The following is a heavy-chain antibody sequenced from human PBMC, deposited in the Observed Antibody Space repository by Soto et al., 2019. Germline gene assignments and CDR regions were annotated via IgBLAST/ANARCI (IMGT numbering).Heavy chain of an antibody. CDR1: GFTFISYA. Sequence: GGSLRLSCAASGFTFISYAMSWVRQAPGKGLEWVSAISGSGGSTYYADSVKGRFTISRDNSKNTLYLQMNSLRAEDTAVYYCAKGVTYYDFWSGSAWAYWGQGTLVTVSS. D-gene: IGHD3-3*01. V-gene: IGHV3-23*01. CDR3: AKGVTYYDFWSGSAWAY. CDR2: ISGSGGST. J-gene: IGHJ4*02.